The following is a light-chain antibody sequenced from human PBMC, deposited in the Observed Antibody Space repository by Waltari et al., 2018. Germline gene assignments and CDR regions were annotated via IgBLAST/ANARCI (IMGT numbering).Light chain of an antibody. CDR3: SSYAGSNNPL. CDR1: SSDVGGSNY. V-gene: IGLV2-8*01. Sequence: QSALTQPPSASGSPGQSVTISCTGTSSDVGGSNYVSWYQQHPGKAPKLMISEVSKRPSGGPDRCSGSKSGNTASLTVSGLQAEDEADYYCSSYAGSNNPLFGGGTKLTVL. CDR2: EVS. J-gene: IGLJ2*01.